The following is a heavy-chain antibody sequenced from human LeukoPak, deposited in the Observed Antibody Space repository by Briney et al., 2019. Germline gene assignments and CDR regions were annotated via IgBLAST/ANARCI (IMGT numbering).Heavy chain of an antibody. CDR3: ARDSSSWYLLGAFDI. J-gene: IGHJ3*02. CDR2: INHSGST. Sequence: SETLSLTCAVYGGSFSGYYWSWIRQPPGKGLEWIGEINHSGSTNYNPSLKSRVTISVDTSKNQFSLKLSSVTAADTAVYYCARDSSSWYLLGAFDIWGQGTMVTVSS. CDR1: GGSFSGYY. D-gene: IGHD6-13*01. V-gene: IGHV4-34*01.